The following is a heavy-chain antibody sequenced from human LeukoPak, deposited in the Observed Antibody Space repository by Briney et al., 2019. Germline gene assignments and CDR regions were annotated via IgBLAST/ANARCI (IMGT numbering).Heavy chain of an antibody. CDR3: ARGLEEGLTFDY. CDR2: MNPNSGNT. CDR1: GYTFTSYD. V-gene: IGHV1-8*01. Sequence: ASVKVSCKASGYTFTSYDINWVRQATGQGLEWMGWMNPNSGNTGYAQKFQGRVTMTRNTSISTAYMELSSLRSEDTAAYYCARGLEEGLTFDYWGQGTLVTVSS. J-gene: IGHJ4*02. D-gene: IGHD2-21*01.